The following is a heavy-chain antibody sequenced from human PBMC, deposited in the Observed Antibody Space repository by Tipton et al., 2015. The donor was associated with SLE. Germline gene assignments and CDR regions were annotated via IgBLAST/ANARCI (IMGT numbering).Heavy chain of an antibody. J-gene: IGHJ4*02. V-gene: IGHV3-23*01. Sequence: SLRLSCAASGFTFSSYAMSWVRQAPGKGLEWVSAISGSGGSTYYADSVKGRFTISRDNSKNTLYLQMNSLRAEDTAVYYCATTEDFWSGFDYWGQGTLVTVSS. CDR3: ATTEDFWSGFDY. CDR1: GFTFSSYA. CDR2: ISGSGGST. D-gene: IGHD3-3*01.